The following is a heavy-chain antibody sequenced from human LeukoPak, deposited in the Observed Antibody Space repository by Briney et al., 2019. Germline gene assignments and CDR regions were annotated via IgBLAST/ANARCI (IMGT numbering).Heavy chain of an antibody. D-gene: IGHD3-9*01. Sequence: SETLSLTCTVSGGSISSGGYYWSWIRQHPGKGLEWIGYIYYSGSTYYNPSLKSRVTISVDTSKNQFSLKLSSVTAADTAVYYCARDLPTYYDILTGYYRETASGNGMDVWGQGTTVTVSS. CDR3: ARDLPTYYDILTGYYRETASGNGMDV. CDR2: IYYSGST. CDR1: GGSISSGGYY. J-gene: IGHJ6*02. V-gene: IGHV4-31*03.